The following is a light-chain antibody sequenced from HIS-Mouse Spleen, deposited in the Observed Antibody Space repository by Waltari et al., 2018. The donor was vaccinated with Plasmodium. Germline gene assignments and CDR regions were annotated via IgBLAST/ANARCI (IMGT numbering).Light chain of an antibody. Sequence: SYELTQPPSVSVSPGQTARITCSGDALPKKYAYWYQQKSGQAPVLVIYEDSKGPSGIPGRFSGSSSETMATLTISGAQVEDEADYYCYSTDSSGNHRVFGGGTKLTVL. V-gene: IGLV3-10*01. CDR2: EDS. J-gene: IGLJ3*02. CDR1: ALPKKY. CDR3: YSTDSSGNHRV.